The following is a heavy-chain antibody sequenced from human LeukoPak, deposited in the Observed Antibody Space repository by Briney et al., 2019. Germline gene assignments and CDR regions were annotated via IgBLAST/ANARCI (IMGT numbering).Heavy chain of an antibody. V-gene: IGHV3-30*18. CDR2: ISYDGSNK. Sequence: GGSLRLSCAASGFTFSSYGMHWVRQAPGKGLEWVAVISYDGSNKYYADSVKGRFTISRDNSKNTLYLQMNSLRAEDAAVYYCAKDRITEGKYYYYGMDVWGQGTTVTVSS. CDR3: AKDRITEGKYYYYGMDV. CDR1: GFTFSSYG. J-gene: IGHJ6*02. D-gene: IGHD3-10*01.